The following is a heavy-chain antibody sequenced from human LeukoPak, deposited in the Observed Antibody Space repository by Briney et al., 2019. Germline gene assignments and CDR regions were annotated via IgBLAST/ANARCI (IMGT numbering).Heavy chain of an antibody. CDR2: INHSGST. J-gene: IGHJ4*02. CDR3: ARAPGRRYFDY. CDR1: GGSFSGYY. V-gene: IGHV4-34*01. D-gene: IGHD1-14*01. Sequence: PSETLSLTCAVYGGSFSGYYWSWIRQPPGKGLEWIGEINHSGSTNYNPSLKSPVTISVDTSKNQFSLKLSSVTAADTAVYYCARAPGRRYFDYWGQGTLVTVSS.